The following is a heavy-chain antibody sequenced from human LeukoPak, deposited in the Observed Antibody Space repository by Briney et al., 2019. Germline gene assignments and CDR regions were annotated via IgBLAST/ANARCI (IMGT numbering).Heavy chain of an antibody. D-gene: IGHD4-11*01. Sequence: SSETLSLTCTVSGGSISSYYWSWVRQPAGKGLEWIGRIYTSGSTNYNPSLKRRVIMSVDTSKNQFSLKLSSVTAADTAVYYCAREAYSNYDYYYYMDVWGKGTTVTVSS. CDR1: GGSISSYY. CDR3: AREAYSNYDYYYYMDV. J-gene: IGHJ6*03. V-gene: IGHV4-4*07. CDR2: IYTSGST.